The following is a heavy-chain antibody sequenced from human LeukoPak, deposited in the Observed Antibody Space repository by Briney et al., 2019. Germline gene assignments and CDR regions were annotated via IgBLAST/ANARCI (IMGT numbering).Heavy chain of an antibody. CDR1: GYTFTSYG. V-gene: IGHV1-18*01. Sequence: ASVKVFCKASGYTFTSYGIIWVRQATGHGLEWMGWISAYNGNTNYAQKLQGRVTMTTDTSTSTAYMELRSLRSDDTAVYYCARATSSGWIGRDYWGQGTLVTVSS. CDR2: ISAYNGNT. J-gene: IGHJ4*02. D-gene: IGHD6-19*01. CDR3: ARATSSGWIGRDY.